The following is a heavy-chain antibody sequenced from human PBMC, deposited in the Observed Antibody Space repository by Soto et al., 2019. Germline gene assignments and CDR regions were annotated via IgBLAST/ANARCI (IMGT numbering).Heavy chain of an antibody. Sequence: SETLSLTCTVSGGSISSGGYYWSWIRQHPGKGLEWIGYIYYSGSTYYNPSLKSRVTISVDTSKNQFSLKLSSVTAADTAVYYCARXYRNLIRGFGYYYGMDAWGQGTTVTVSS. J-gene: IGHJ6*02. CDR3: ARXYRNLIRGFGYYYGMDA. CDR1: GGSISSGGYY. CDR2: IYYSGST. V-gene: IGHV4-31*03. D-gene: IGHD4-4*01.